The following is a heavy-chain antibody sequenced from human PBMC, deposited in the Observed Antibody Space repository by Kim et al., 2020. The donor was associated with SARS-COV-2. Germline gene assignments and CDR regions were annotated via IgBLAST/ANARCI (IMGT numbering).Heavy chain of an antibody. Sequence: ASVKVSCKASGYTFTSYGISWVRQAPGQGLEWMGWISAYNGNTNYAQKLQGRVTMTTDTSTSTAYMELRSLRSDDTAVYYCARERRAWLGGSYGHFDYWGQGTLVTVSS. J-gene: IGHJ4*02. CDR3: ARERRAWLGGSYGHFDY. V-gene: IGHV1-18*01. CDR2: ISAYNGNT. CDR1: GYTFTSYG. D-gene: IGHD4-17*01.